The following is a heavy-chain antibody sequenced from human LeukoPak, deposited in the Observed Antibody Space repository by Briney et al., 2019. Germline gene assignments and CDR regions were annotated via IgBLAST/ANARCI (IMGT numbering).Heavy chain of an antibody. CDR3: ARGPNYGDRLDYFDC. CDR1: GFGFSGHW. D-gene: IGHD4-17*01. Sequence: GGSLRLSCAASGFGFSGHWMGWVRQAPGQGLEWVATIKQDGSEKYYVDSVKGRFIISRDNAKNSPYLQMNSLRDVDTAVFYCARGPNYGDRLDYFDCWGQGALVTVSS. J-gene: IGHJ4*02. V-gene: IGHV3-7*01. CDR2: IKQDGSEK.